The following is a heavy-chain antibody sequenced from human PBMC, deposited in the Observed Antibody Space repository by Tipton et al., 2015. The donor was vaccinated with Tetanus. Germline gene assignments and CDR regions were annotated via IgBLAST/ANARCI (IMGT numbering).Heavy chain of an antibody. CDR1: GDSISGDY. CDR2: ISGSGTT. J-gene: IGHJ6*02. D-gene: IGHD3-10*01. CDR3: ARVKGTYNHYGLDV. V-gene: IGHV4-59*01. Sequence: TLSLTCTVSGDSISGDYWSWIRQPPGKGLEWLAYISGSGTTNSNYSLKSRITMTQDTSRNQFSLKLTSVTAADTAVYYCARVKGTYNHYGLDVWGQGTTVTVAS.